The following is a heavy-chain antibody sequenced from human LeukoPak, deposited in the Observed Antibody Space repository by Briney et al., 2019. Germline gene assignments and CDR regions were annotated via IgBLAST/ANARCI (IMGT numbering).Heavy chain of an antibody. V-gene: IGHV3-23*01. CDR2: ISGSGGST. J-gene: IGHJ4*02. CDR1: GFTFSSYA. D-gene: IGHD5-12*01. CDR3: ARLDIVATIGDFDY. Sequence: PGGSLRLSCAASGFTFSSYAMSWVRQAPGKGLEWVSAISGSGGSTYYADSVKGRFTISRDNSKNTLYLQMNSLRAEDTAVYYCARLDIVATIGDFDYWGQGTLVTVSS.